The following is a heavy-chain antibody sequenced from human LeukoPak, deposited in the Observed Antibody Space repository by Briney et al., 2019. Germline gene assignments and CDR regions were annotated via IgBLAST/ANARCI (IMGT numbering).Heavy chain of an antibody. V-gene: IGHV1-2*04. Sequence: ASVKVSCKASGYTFTGYYMHWVRQAPGQGLEWMGWINPNSGGTNYAQKFQGWVTMTRDTSISTAYMELSSLRSEDTAVYYCARAGPFGRGVDYFDYWGQGTLVTVSS. CDR2: INPNSGGT. J-gene: IGHJ4*02. D-gene: IGHD3-10*01. CDR3: ARAGPFGRGVDYFDY. CDR1: GYTFTGYY.